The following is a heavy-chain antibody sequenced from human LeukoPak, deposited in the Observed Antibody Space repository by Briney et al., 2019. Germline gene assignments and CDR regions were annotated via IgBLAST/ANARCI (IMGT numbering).Heavy chain of an antibody. CDR2: ITSSSSTI. CDR3: ARGPDYSSGWYVAYYYYGMDV. D-gene: IGHD6-19*01. J-gene: IGHJ6*02. V-gene: IGHV3-48*02. Sequence: GGSLRLSCAASGFTFSSYSMNWVRQAPGKGLEWVSYITSSSSTIYYADTVKGRFTISSDNAKNSLYLQMNSLRDEDTAVYYCARGPDYSSGWYVAYYYYGMDVWGQGATVTVSS. CDR1: GFTFSSYS.